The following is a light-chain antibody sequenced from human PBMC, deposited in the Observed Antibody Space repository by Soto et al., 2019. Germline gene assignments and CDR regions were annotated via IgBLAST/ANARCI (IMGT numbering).Light chain of an antibody. Sequence: QSALTQPRSVSGSPGQSVTISCTGTSSDVGRYNYVSWYQHHPGTAPKVMIYDVSERPSGVPDRSSGSKSGNTASLTISGLQAEDEADYYCCSYAGSPRFVFGTGTKVTVL. V-gene: IGLV2-11*01. CDR3: CSYAGSPRFV. CDR1: SSDVGRYNY. J-gene: IGLJ1*01. CDR2: DVS.